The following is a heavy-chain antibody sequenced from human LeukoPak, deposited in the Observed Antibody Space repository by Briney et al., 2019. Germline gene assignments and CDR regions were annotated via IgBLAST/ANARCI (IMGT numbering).Heavy chain of an antibody. Sequence: PSETLSLTCTVSGGSVSSGSYYWSWIRQPPGKGLEWIGYIYYSGSTNCNPSLKSRVTISVDTSKNQFSLKLSSVTAADTAVYYCARGGIAVAGYFDYWGQGTLVTVSS. CDR2: IYYSGST. CDR3: ARGGIAVAGYFDY. CDR1: GGSVSSGSYY. J-gene: IGHJ4*02. D-gene: IGHD6-19*01. V-gene: IGHV4-61*01.